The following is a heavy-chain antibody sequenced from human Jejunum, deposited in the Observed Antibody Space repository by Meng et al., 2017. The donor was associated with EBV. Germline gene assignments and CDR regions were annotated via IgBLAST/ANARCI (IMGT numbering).Heavy chain of an antibody. Sequence: QVALVWYGGGVLQLWRSLRLSCADSGFTFSGHATQWVRQAPGKGLKWVALISNDGNNKYYADSVKGRFTISRGNSKNTLYLQMNSLRVDDTALYYCTREWGADYWGQGTLVTVSS. D-gene: IGHD3-16*01. J-gene: IGHJ4*02. CDR1: GFTFSGHA. V-gene: IGHV3-30-3*01. CDR2: ISNDGNNK. CDR3: TREWGADY.